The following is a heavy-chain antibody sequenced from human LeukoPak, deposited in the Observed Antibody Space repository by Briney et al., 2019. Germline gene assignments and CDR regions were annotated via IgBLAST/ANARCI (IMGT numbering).Heavy chain of an antibody. CDR2: ISGRGGST. V-gene: IGHV3-23*01. D-gene: IGHD3-10*01. CDR1: GFTFSSYA. Sequence: GGSLRLSCAASGFTFSSYAMSWVRQAPGKGLEWVSAISGRGGSTYYADSVKGRFTISRDNSKNTLYLQMNSLRAEDTAVYYCAKAPWFGESYFDYWGQGTLVTVSS. CDR3: AKAPWFGESYFDY. J-gene: IGHJ4*02.